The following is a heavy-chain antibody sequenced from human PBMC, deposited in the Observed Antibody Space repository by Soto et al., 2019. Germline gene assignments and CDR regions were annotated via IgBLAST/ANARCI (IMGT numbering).Heavy chain of an antibody. V-gene: IGHV3-23*01. CDR2: ISGSGGST. CDR3: ARYSYANDAFDI. J-gene: IGHJ3*02. Sequence: EVQLLESGGGLVQPGGSLRLSCAASGFTFTSYAMSWVRQAPGKGLEWVSAISGSGGSTYYADSVKGRFTISRDNSKNTLYLQMDSLRAEDTAVYYCARYSYANDAFDIWGQGTMVTVSS. CDR1: GFTFTSYA. D-gene: IGHD5-18*01.